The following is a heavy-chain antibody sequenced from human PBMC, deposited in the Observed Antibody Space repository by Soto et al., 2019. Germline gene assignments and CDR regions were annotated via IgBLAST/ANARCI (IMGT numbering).Heavy chain of an antibody. V-gene: IGHV3-23*01. CDR3: AKRRGEGYFDY. D-gene: IGHD3-16*01. J-gene: IGHJ4*02. Sequence: PGGSLRLSCAASGFTFSSYVMSWVRQAPGKGLEWVSAIGGTSGSTYYADSVKGRFTISRDNSKNTMYLQMNSLRAEDTAVYYRAKRRGEGYFDYWGQGTLVTVSS. CDR1: GFTFSSYV. CDR2: IGGTSGST.